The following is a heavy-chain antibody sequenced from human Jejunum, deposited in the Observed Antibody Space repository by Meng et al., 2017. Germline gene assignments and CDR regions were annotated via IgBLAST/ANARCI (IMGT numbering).Heavy chain of an antibody. CDR2: INPNSGGT. D-gene: IGHD2-21*02. CDR3: AEECDGGDGNPSENNTGPRDFSYGMDV. V-gene: IGHV1-2*06. Sequence: ASVKVSCKASGYTFTGYYIHWVRQAPGQGLEWMGRINPNSGGTHYAQRFQGGVTMTRDTSTSTAYMELSRLRSDDTAVYYCAEECDGGDGNPSENNTGPRDFSYGMDVWGQGTTVTVSS. CDR1: GYTFTGYY. J-gene: IGHJ6*02.